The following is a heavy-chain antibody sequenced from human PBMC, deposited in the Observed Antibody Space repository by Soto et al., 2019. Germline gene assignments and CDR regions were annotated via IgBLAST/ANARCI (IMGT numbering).Heavy chain of an antibody. CDR3: AWLYRAADGGNLFAP. D-gene: IGHD3-22*01. V-gene: IGHV4-59*08. CDR2: IYYSGST. Sequence: SETLALTCTVSDGSISSYYWSWIRQPPGKGLEWIGYIYYSGSTNYNPSLKSRVTISVDTSKNQFSLKLSSVTAADTAVYYCAWLYRAADGGNLFAPWGQRSLVIGSA. CDR1: DGSISSYY. J-gene: IGHJ5*02.